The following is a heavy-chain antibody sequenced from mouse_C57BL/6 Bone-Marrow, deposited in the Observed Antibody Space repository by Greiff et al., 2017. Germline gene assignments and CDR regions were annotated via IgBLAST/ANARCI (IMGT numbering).Heavy chain of an antibody. CDR2: ISDGGSYT. V-gene: IGHV5-4*03. CDR1: GFTFSSYA. Sequence: DVKLVESGGGLVKPGGSLKLSCAASGFTFSSYAMSWVRQTPEKRLEWVATISDGGSYTYYPDNVKGRFTISRDNAKNNLYLQMSHLKSEDTAMYYCARVADGYWYFDVWGTGTTVTVSS. CDR3: ARVADGYWYFDV. D-gene: IGHD1-1*01. J-gene: IGHJ1*03.